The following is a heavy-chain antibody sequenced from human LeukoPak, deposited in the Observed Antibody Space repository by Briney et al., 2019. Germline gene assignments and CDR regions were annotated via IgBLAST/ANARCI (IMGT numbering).Heavy chain of an antibody. CDR2: ISAYNGNA. D-gene: IGHD4-11*01. CDR3: ARAGASVTRLFDC. CDR1: GGTFTSYG. V-gene: IGHV1-18*01. J-gene: IGHJ4*02. Sequence: GSSVKVSCKASGGTFTSYGISWVRQAPGQGLEWMGWISAYNGNANYAQKLQGRVTMTTDTSTSTAYMELRSLRSDDTAVYYCARAGASVTRLFDCWGQGTLVTVSS.